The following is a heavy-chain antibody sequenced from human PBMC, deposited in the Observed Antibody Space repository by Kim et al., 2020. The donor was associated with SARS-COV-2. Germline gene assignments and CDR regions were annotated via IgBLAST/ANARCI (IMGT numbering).Heavy chain of an antibody. J-gene: IGHJ4*02. V-gene: IGHV1-2*02. CDR2: INPNSGGT. CDR1: GYTFTGYY. CDR3: ARAALRYFDWPQADFDY. D-gene: IGHD3-9*01. Sequence: ASVKVSCKASGYTFTGYYMHWVRQAPGQGLEWMGWINPNSGGTNYAQKFQGRVTMTRDTSISTAYMELSRLRSDDTAVYYCARAALRYFDWPQADFDYWGQGTLVTVSS.